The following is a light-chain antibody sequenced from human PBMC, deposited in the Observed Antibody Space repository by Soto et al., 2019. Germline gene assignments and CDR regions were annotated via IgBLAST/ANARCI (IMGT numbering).Light chain of an antibody. CDR3: QQFNNYPRT. V-gene: IGKV1-9*01. CDR1: QGINSN. Sequence: DIQLTQSPSFLSASVGDRVTITCRASQGINSNLAWYQQKPGKPPKLLIYAASTLQSGVPSRFSGSGSGTEFTLTISSLQTEDFATYYCQQFNNYPRTLGPGTKVDIK. J-gene: IGKJ3*01. CDR2: AAS.